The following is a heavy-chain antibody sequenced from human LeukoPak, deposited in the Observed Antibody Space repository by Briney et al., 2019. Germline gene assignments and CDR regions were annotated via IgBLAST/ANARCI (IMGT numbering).Heavy chain of an antibody. V-gene: IGHV3-48*03. D-gene: IGHD2-2*01. CDR2: ISSSGSTI. Sequence: PGGSLRLSCAASGFTFSSYEMNWVRQAPGKGLEWVSYISSSGSTIYYAHSVKGRFTISRDNAKNSLYLQMNSLRAEDTAVYYCARIVDCSSTSCYDYWGQGTLVTVSS. CDR1: GFTFSSYE. J-gene: IGHJ4*02. CDR3: ARIVDCSSTSCYDY.